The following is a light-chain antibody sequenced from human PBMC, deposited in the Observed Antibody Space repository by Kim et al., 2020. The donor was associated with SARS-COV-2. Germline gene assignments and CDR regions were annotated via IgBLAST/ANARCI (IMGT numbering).Light chain of an antibody. V-gene: IGKV1-6*01. Sequence: ASVGDRVTFTCRASQAIRDDVGWYQQKPGKAPKLLISAASNLQSGVPARFSGSGSGTDFTLTISGLQPEDSATYYCLQDYNYPITFGQGTRLGIK. CDR3: LQDYNYPIT. CDR2: AAS. J-gene: IGKJ5*01. CDR1: QAIRDD.